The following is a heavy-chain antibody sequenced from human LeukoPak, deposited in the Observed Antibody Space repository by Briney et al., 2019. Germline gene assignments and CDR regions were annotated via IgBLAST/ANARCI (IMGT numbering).Heavy chain of an antibody. CDR3: AKGPFWSGYRFDY. V-gene: IGHV3-30*02. J-gene: IGHJ4*02. D-gene: IGHD3-3*01. CDR2: IRYDGSNK. Sequence: PGRSLRLSCAASGFTFSSYGMHWVRQAPGKGLEWVAFIRYDGSNKYYADSVKGRFTISRDNSKNTLYLQMNSLRAEDTAVYYCAKGPFWSGYRFDYWGQGTLVTVSS. CDR1: GFTFSSYG.